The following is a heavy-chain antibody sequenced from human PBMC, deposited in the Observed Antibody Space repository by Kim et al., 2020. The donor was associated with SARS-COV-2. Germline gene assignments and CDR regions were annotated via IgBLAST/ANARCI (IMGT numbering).Heavy chain of an antibody. CDR1: GGSVSSGNYY. D-gene: IGHD7-27*01. V-gene: IGHV4-30-4*01. Sequence: SETLSLTCTVSGGSVSSGNYYWSWIRQPPGKAPEWIGFMYDSGKTLYNPSLKSRVSISVDTSKNQFSLKLQSVTAADTAVYFCASDLGMGWSGESNYAF. CDR3: ASDLGMGWSGESNYAF. J-gene: IGHJ3*01. CDR2: MYDSGKT.